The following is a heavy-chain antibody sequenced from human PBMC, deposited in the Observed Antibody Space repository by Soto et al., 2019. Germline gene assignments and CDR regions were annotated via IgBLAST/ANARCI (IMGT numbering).Heavy chain of an antibody. CDR2: ISGSGGST. Sequence: PGGSRRSPGAALGSTFSSNAMSWFRQAPGKGLEWVSAISGSGGSTYYADSVKGRFTISRDNSKTTLYLQMNSLRAEDTAVYYCATRGPIAVAPYWGQGTLVTVSS. D-gene: IGHD6-19*01. CDR1: GSTFSSNA. CDR3: ATRGPIAVAPY. V-gene: IGHV3-23*01. J-gene: IGHJ4*02.